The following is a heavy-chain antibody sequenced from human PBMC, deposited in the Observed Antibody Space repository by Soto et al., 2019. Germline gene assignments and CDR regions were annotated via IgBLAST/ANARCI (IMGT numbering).Heavy chain of an antibody. CDR2: IKSKTDGGTT. V-gene: IGHV3-15*01. CDR3: TTEGYDFWSGPHYYYYGMDV. CDR1: GFTFSNAW. J-gene: IGHJ6*02. Sequence: EGSLRLSCAASGFTFSNAWMSWVRQAPGKGLEWVGRIKSKTDGGTTDYAAPVKGRFTISRDDSKNTLYLQMNSLKTEDTAVYYCTTEGYDFWSGPHYYYYGMDVWGQGTTVTVSS. D-gene: IGHD3-3*01.